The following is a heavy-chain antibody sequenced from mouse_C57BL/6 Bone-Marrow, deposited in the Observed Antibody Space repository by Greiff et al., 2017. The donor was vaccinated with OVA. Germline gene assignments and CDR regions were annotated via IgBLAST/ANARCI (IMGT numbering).Heavy chain of an antibody. CDR3: ARSSTTVVATDYYAMDY. V-gene: IGHV1-7*01. CDR2: INPSSGYT. J-gene: IGHJ4*01. D-gene: IGHD1-1*01. CDR1: GYTFTSYW. Sequence: VQLQQSGAELAKPGASVKLSCKASGYTFTSYWMHWVKQRPGQGLEWIGYINPSSGYTKYNQKVKDKATLTADKSSSTAYMQLSSLTYEDSAVYYCARSSTTVVATDYYAMDYWGQGTSVTVSS.